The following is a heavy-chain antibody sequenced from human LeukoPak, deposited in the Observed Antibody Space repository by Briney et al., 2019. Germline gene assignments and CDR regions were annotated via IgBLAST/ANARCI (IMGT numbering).Heavy chain of an antibody. J-gene: IGHJ5*02. Sequence: GESLKISCKGSGYSVTSYWICWVRQMPGKGLEWMGRIDPSDSYTNYSPSFQGHDTISADKSISTAYLQWSSLKASDTAMYYCARLLDGYNPCDPWGQGTLVTVSS. D-gene: IGHD5-24*01. CDR3: ARLLDGYNPCDP. CDR1: GYSVTSYW. CDR2: IDPSDSYT. V-gene: IGHV5-10-1*01.